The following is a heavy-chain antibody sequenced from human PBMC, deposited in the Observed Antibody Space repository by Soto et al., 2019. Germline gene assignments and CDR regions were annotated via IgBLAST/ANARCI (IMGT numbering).Heavy chain of an antibody. CDR3: ARVHSSTFSLDYLDY. J-gene: IGHJ4*02. CDR2: TRDKANTYTT. Sequence: GGSLRLSCAASGFTFSDHYMDWVRQAPGKGLEWIGRTRDKANTYTTEYAASVKGRFGISRDDSKNSLYLQMNSLTTEDTAVYYCARVHSSTFSLDYLDYWGQGIQVTVSS. CDR1: GFTFSDHY. D-gene: IGHD1-1*01. V-gene: IGHV3-72*01.